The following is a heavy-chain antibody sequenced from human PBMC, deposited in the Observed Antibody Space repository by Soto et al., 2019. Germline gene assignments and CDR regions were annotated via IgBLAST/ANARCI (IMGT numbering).Heavy chain of an antibody. Sequence: SVKVSCKASGATFSSYTISWVRQAPGQGLEWMGRIIPILGIANYAQKFQGRVTITADKSTSTAYMELSSLRSEDTAVYYCARDLGDYGSDYFDYWGQGTLVTVSS. CDR1: GATFSSYT. CDR3: ARDLGDYGSDYFDY. J-gene: IGHJ4*02. V-gene: IGHV1-69*04. CDR2: IIPILGIA. D-gene: IGHD4-17*01.